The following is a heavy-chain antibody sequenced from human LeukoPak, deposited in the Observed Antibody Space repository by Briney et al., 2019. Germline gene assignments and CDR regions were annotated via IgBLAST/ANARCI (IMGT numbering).Heavy chain of an antibody. CDR2: ISSNGGST. D-gene: IGHD4-17*01. J-gene: IGHJ4*02. V-gene: IGHV3-64*04. CDR3: ARGGVTTYDY. CDR1: GFTFSSYA. Sequence: GGSLRLSCSASGFTFSSYAMHWVRQAPGKGLEYVSAISSNGGSTYYADSVKGRFTISRDNAKNSLYLQMNSLRAEDTAVYYCARGGVTTYDYWGQGTLVTVSS.